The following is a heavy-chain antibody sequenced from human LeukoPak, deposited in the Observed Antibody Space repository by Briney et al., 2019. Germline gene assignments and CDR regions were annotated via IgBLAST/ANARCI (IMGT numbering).Heavy chain of an antibody. CDR1: GGTFSSYA. CDR3: ATGAMSVAGTHS. CDR2: IIPSLGIA. D-gene: IGHD6-19*01. J-gene: IGHJ4*02. Sequence: SVKVSCKASGGTFSSYAISWVRQAPGQGLEWMGRIIPSLGIANYAQKFQGRVTITADKSTSTAYMELSSLRFEDTAVYYCATGAMSVAGTHSWGQGTLVTVS. V-gene: IGHV1-69*04.